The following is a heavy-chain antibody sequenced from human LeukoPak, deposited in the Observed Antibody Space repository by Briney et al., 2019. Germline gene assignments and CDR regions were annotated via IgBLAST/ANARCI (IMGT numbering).Heavy chain of an antibody. CDR3: ASLRPFRKSGPIDI. Sequence: TTSQTLSLTCAVYGGSFSGYYWSWIRQPPGKGLEWIGEINHSGSTNYNPSLKSRVTISVDTSKNQLSLKLSSVTAADTAVYCCASLRPFRKSGPIDIWGQGTMVTVSS. CDR2: INHSGST. CDR1: GGSFSGYY. V-gene: IGHV4-34*01. J-gene: IGHJ3*02.